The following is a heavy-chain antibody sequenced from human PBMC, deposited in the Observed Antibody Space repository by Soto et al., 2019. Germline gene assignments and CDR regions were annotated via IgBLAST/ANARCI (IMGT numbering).Heavy chain of an antibody. J-gene: IGHJ5*02. CDR3: ARDYCSGGSCYIYWFDP. CDR2: IWYDGSNK. Sequence: QVQLVESGGGVVQPGRSLRLSCAASGFTFSSYGMHWVRQAPGKGLEWVAVIWYDGSNKYYADSVKGRFTISRDNSKNTLYLQMNSLRAEDTAVYYCARDYCSGGSCYIYWFDPRGQGTLVTVSS. V-gene: IGHV3-33*01. CDR1: GFTFSSYG. D-gene: IGHD2-15*01.